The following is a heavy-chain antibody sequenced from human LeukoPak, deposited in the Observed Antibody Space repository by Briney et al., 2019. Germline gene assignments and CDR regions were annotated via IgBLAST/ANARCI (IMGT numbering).Heavy chain of an antibody. CDR3: AKGSWYRYYYYGMDV. CDR1: GVSFSGYY. V-gene: IGHV4-34*01. CDR2: INHSGST. J-gene: IGHJ6*02. D-gene: IGHD6-13*01. Sequence: PSETLSLTCAVYGVSFSGYYWSWIRQPPGKGLEWIGEINHSGSTNYNPSLKSRVTISVDTSKNQFSLKLSSVTAADTAVYYCAKGSWYRYYYYGMDVWGQGTTVTVSS.